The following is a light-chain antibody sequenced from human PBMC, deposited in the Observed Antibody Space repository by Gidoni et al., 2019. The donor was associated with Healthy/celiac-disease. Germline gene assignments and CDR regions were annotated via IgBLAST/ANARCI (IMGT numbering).Light chain of an antibody. CDR3: QQLNSYPLT. V-gene: IGKV1-9*01. J-gene: IGKJ5*01. CDR1: QGISSY. Sequence: IQLTQAPSYLAASVGDRVTITCRASQGISSYVAWYQQKPGKAPKLLSYAASTLQSGVPSRFSGSGSGTDFTLTISSLQPEDFATYYCQQLNSYPLTFGQGTRLEIK. CDR2: AAS.